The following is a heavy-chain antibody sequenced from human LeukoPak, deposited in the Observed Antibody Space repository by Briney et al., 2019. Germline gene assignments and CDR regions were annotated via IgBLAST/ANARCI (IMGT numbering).Heavy chain of an antibody. J-gene: IGHJ4*02. V-gene: IGHV1-8*01. D-gene: IGHD5-12*01. CDR2: MNPNSGNT. Sequence: ASVKVSCKASGYTFTSYGINWLRQATGQGLEWMGWMNPNSGNTGYAQKFQGRVTMTRNTSMSTAYMELSSLRSEDTAVYYCAIRTPVDIVATLGERVKKGLDYWGQGTLVTVSS. CDR3: AIRTPVDIVATLGERVKKGLDY. CDR1: GYTFTSYG.